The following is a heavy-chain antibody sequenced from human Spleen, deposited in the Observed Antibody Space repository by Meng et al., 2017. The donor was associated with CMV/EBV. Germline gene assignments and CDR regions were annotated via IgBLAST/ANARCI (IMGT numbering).Heavy chain of an antibody. CDR2: IYPDDSDA. CDR3: ARQRPSDFYDSSGHQYYFDY. J-gene: IGHJ4*02. CDR1: G. V-gene: IGHV5-51*01. D-gene: IGHD3-22*01. Sequence: GIGWVRQMPGKGLEWVAIIYPDDSDARYNRAFQGHVTISADKSSSTASLHWTSLKASDSAVYFCARQRPSDFYDSSGHQYYFDYWGQGTLVTVSS.